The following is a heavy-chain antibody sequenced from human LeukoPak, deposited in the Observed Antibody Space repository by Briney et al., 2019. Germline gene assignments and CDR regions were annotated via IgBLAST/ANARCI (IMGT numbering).Heavy chain of an antibody. J-gene: IGHJ6*02. CDR2: ISWNSGSI. D-gene: IGHD6-19*01. CDR1: GFTFSSYA. CDR3: AKDLFGSGWLDYYYYGMDV. V-gene: IGHV3-9*01. Sequence: GGSLRLSCAASGFTFSSYAMSWVRQAPGKGLEWVSGISWNSGSIGYADSVKGRFTISRDNAKNSLYLQMNSLRAEDTALYYCAKDLFGSGWLDYYYYGMDVWGQGTTVTVSS.